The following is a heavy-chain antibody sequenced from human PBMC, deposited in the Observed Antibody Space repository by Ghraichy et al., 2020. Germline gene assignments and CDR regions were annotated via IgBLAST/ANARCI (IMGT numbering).Heavy chain of an antibody. D-gene: IGHD3-22*01. Sequence: ASVKVSCKASGYTFTSYGISWVRQAPGQGLEWMGWISPYNGNTNYAQKLQGRVTMTTDTSTSTAYMGPRSLRSDDTAVYYCAGNTYYYVSSGYLLLRWGQGTLLTVS. CDR2: ISPYNGNT. CDR3: AGNTYYYVSSGYLLLR. CDR1: GYTFTSYG. J-gene: IGHJ4*02. V-gene: IGHV1-18*04.